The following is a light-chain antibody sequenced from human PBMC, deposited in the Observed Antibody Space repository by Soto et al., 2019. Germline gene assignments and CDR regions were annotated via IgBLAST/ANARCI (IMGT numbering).Light chain of an antibody. CDR3: CSYAGSSTYVV. CDR1: RGDVGNYNL. CDR2: EGT. J-gene: IGLJ2*01. V-gene: IGLV2-23*01. Sequence: QSALTQPASGSGSPGQSITISCTGTRGDVGNYNLVSWYQQHPGKAPKLMIYEGTKRPSGVSNRFSGSKSGNTASLTISGLQAEDEADYYCCSYAGSSTYVVFDGGTKLPVL.